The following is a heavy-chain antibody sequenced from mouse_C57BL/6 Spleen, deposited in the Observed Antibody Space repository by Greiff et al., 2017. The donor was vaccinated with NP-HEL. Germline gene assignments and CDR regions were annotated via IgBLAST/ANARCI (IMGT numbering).Heavy chain of an antibody. J-gene: IGHJ4*01. D-gene: IGHD2-1*01. CDR3: TGSGGNYFYAMEY. V-gene: IGHV1-15*01. Sequence: VQLQQSGAELVRPGASVTLSCKASGYTFTDYEMHWVKQTPVHGLEWIGAIDPETGGTAYNQKFKGKAILTADKSSSTAYMELRSLTSEDSAVYCCTGSGGNYFYAMEYWGQGTSVTVSS. CDR1: GYTFTDYE. CDR2: IDPETGGT.